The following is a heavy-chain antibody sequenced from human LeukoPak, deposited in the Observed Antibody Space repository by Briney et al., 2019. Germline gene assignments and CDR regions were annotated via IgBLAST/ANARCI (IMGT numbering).Heavy chain of an antibody. CDR2: IRYDETNE. V-gene: IGHV3-30*02. D-gene: IGHD6-25*01. J-gene: IGHJ6*03. Sequence: GGSLRLSCAASGFNFNTYGMYWVRQAPGKGLEWVAFIRYDETNEYYADSVKGRFTISRDNSKNTLYLQMNSLRTEHTAVYYCAKDSRAALVGPYYMDVWGKGTTVTISS. CDR3: AKDSRAALVGPYYMDV. CDR1: GFNFNTYG.